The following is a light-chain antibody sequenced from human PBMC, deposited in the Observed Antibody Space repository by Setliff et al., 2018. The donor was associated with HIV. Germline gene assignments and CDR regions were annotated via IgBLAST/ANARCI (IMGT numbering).Light chain of an antibody. J-gene: IGLJ1*01. CDR3: CSYAGSYTFV. V-gene: IGLV1-47*01. Sequence: QSVLTQPPSASGTPEQRVTISCSGGTSNIGSNYVYWYQQLPGTAPKLLIYRNNQRPSGVPDRFSGSKSGTSASLAISGLRPEDEADYYCCSYAGSYTFVFGTGTKVTVL. CDR2: RNN. CDR1: TSNIGSNY.